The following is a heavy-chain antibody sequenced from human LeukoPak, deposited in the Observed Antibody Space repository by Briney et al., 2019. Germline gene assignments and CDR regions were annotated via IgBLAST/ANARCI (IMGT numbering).Heavy chain of an antibody. J-gene: IGHJ4*02. D-gene: IGHD5-24*01. CDR2: INHSGST. CDR1: GGSFSGYY. Sequence: SETLSLTCAVYGGSFSGYYWSWIRQPPGKGLEWIGEINHSGSTNYNPSLKSRVTISVDTSKNQFSLKLSSVTAADTAVYYCARGQMGRPHLFDYWGQGTLVTVSS. CDR3: ARGQMGRPHLFDY. V-gene: IGHV4-34*01.